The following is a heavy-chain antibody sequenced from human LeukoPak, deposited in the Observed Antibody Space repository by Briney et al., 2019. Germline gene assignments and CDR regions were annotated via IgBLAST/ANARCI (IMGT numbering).Heavy chain of an antibody. D-gene: IGHD5-12*01. CDR1: GYTFTSYG. CDR3: ARTTPPQYSGYGGDAFDI. Sequence: ASVKVSCKASGYTFTSYGISWVRQAPGQGLEWMGWISAYNGNTNYAQKLQGRVTMTTDTSTSTAYMELRSLRSDDTAVYYCARTTPPQYSGYGGDAFDIWGQGTMVTVSS. CDR2: ISAYNGNT. V-gene: IGHV1-18*01. J-gene: IGHJ3*02.